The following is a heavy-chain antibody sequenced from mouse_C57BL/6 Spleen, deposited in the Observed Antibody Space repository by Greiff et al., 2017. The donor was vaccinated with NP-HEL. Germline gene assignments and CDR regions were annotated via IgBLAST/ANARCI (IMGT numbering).Heavy chain of an antibody. D-gene: IGHD2-1*01. CDR2: IYPGDGDT. Sequence: VKLMESGPELVKPGASVKISCKASGYAFSSSWMNWVKQRPGKGLEWIGRIYPGDGDTNYNGKFKGKATLTADKSSSTAYMQLSSLTSEDSAVYFCASYYGNYAYFDVWGTGTTVTVSS. CDR3: ASYYGNYAYFDV. V-gene: IGHV1-82*01. CDR1: GYAFSSSW. J-gene: IGHJ1*03.